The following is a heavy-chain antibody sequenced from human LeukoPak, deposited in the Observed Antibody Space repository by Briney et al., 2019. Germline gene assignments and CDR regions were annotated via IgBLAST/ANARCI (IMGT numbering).Heavy chain of an antibody. Sequence: ASVKVSCTVSGYTLTELSMHWVRQAPGKGLEWMGGFDPEDGETIYAQKFQGRVTMTEDTSTDTAYMELSSLRSEDTAVYYCATDYGSGSYKFDYWGQGTLVTVSS. V-gene: IGHV1-24*01. CDR2: FDPEDGET. CDR3: ATDYGSGSYKFDY. D-gene: IGHD3-10*01. CDR1: GYTLTELS. J-gene: IGHJ4*02.